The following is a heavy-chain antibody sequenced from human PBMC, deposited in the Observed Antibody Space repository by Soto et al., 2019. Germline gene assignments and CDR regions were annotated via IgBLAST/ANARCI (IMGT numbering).Heavy chain of an antibody. CDR2: ISYDGSNK. J-gene: IGHJ3*02. V-gene: IGHV3-30-3*01. CDR3: ARDVNYGDYFSYAFDM. CDR1: GFTFSNYA. D-gene: IGHD4-17*01. Sequence: QVQLVESGGGVVQPGRSLRLSCAASGFTFSNYAMHWVRQAPGKGLEWVAVISYDGSNKYYADSVKGRFTISRDNSENTLYLQMNSLGAEDTAVYYWARDVNYGDYFSYAFDMWGQGTMVTVSS.